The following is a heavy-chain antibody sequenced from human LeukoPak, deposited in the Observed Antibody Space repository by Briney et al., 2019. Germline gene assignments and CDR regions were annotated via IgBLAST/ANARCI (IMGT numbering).Heavy chain of an antibody. D-gene: IGHD1-26*01. J-gene: IGHJ3*02. Sequence: GGSLRLSCAASGFTFSSYSMNWVRQAPGKGLEWVSSISSSSSYIYYADPVKGRFTISRDNSKNTLYLQMNSLRAEDMAVYYCARIEWERLGRAFDIWGQGTMVTVSS. CDR3: ARIEWERLGRAFDI. CDR1: GFTFSSYS. CDR2: ISSSSSYI. V-gene: IGHV3-21*04.